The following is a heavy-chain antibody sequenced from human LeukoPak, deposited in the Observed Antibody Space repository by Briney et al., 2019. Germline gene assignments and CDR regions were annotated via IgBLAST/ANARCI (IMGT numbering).Heavy chain of an antibody. CDR1: GFTFSSYW. D-gene: IGHD3-9*01. CDR2: INSDGSST. V-gene: IGHV3-74*01. CDR3: AELTSLVEQF. Sequence: PGGSLRLSCAASGFTFSSYWMYWVRQAPGKGLVWVSRINSDGSSTRCADSVKGRFTISRDNAKNTLYLRMNSLEAEDTAVYYCAELTSLVEQFWGQGTLVTVSS. J-gene: IGHJ4*02.